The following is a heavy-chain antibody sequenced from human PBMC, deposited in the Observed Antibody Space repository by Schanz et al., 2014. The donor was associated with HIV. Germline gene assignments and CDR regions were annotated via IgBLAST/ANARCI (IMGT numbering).Heavy chain of an antibody. Sequence: QVQLQESGPGLVKPSETLSLTCNVSGDSISNYYWTWIRQPAGRGLEWIGRVYSGGSSNYNPSLRSRVTRSVDTSKNQFSLSLSSVTAADTAVYHCAREPQINGWSVWYFDLWGRGALVTVSS. V-gene: IGHV4-4*07. CDR2: VYSGGSS. CDR1: GDSISNYY. J-gene: IGHJ2*01. D-gene: IGHD6-19*01. CDR3: AREPQINGWSVWYFDL.